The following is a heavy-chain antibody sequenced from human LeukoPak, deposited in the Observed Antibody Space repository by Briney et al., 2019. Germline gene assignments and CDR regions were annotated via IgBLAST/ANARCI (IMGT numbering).Heavy chain of an antibody. CDR3: ARARGSFSYFFDY. Sequence: GGSLRLSCAASGFTFSTYAMSWVRQAPGKGLEWVSAISGGGGSTYYADSVRGRFTISRDNSKNTVYLQMNSLRAEDTAVYYCARARGSFSYFFDYWGQGTLATVSS. V-gene: IGHV3-23*01. CDR1: GFTFSTYA. J-gene: IGHJ4*02. CDR2: ISGGGGST. D-gene: IGHD1-26*01.